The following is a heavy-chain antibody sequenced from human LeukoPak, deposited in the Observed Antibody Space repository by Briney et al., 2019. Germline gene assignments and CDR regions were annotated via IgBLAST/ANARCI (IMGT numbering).Heavy chain of an antibody. J-gene: IGHJ4*02. CDR3: ARDEYCSSTSCYARFDY. D-gene: IGHD2-2*01. V-gene: IGHV1-18*01. CDR1: GYTFTSYG. CDR2: ISAYNGNT. Sequence: ASVKVSGKASGYTFTSYGVSGVRQAPGQGLEWMGWISAYNGNTNYAQKLQGRVTMTTDTSTSTAYMELRSLRSDDTAVYYCARDEYCSSTSCYARFDYWGQGTLVTVSS.